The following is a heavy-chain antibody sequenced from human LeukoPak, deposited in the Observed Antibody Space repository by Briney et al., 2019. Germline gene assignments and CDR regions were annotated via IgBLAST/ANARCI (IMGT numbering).Heavy chain of an antibody. Sequence: PGGTLTLSCAASGFTFSNYGMNWVRQAPGKGLEWVSAISGSGHNTYYADSVKGRFTISRDNAKNSLYLQMNSLRAEDTAVYYCARAGIAVAGADYWGQGTLVTVSS. D-gene: IGHD6-19*01. CDR1: GFTFSNYG. V-gene: IGHV3-21*01. CDR3: ARAGIAVAGADY. J-gene: IGHJ4*02. CDR2: ISGSGHNT.